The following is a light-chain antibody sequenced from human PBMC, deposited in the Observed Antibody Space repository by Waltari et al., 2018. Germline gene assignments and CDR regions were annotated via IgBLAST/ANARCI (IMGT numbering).Light chain of an antibody. CDR1: QSVTRA. J-gene: IGKJ1*01. CDR2: GAS. Sequence: EILLTQSPGTLSLSPGERAPPSCRASQSVTRALAWYQQKPGQAPRLLIYGASNRATGIPDRFSGSGSGTDFSLTISRLEPEDFAVYYCQHYVRLPATFGQGTKVEIK. V-gene: IGKV3-20*01. CDR3: QHYVRLPAT.